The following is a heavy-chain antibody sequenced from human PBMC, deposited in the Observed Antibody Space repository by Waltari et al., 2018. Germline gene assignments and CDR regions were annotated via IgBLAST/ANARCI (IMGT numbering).Heavy chain of an antibody. CDR2: IYTSGST. J-gene: IGHJ5*02. V-gene: IGHV4-4*07. CDR1: CVHTSSYY. CDR3: AREQPYYDSSGYYFNWFDP. Sequence: VHLQESGPGMVQPSETLSLTCPAPCVHTSSYYSSWLLPPAGKRLEWIGRIYTSGSTNYNPSLKSRVTMSVDTSKNQFSLKLSSVTAADTAVYYCAREQPYYDSSGYYFNWFDPWGQGTLVTVSS. D-gene: IGHD3-22*01.